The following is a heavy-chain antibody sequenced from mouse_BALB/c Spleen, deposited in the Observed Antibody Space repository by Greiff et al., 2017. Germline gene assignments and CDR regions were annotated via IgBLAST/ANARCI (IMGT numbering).Heavy chain of an antibody. CDR3: ASYDGYSSFYY. D-gene: IGHD2-3*01. CDR2: IDPENGNT. V-gene: IGHV14-1*02. J-gene: IGHJ2*01. Sequence: VQLQQSGAELVRPGALVKLSCKASGFNIKDYYMHWVKQRPEQGLEWIGWIDPENGNTIYDPKFQGKASITADTSSNTAYLQLSSLTSEDTAVYYCASYDGYSSFYYWGQGTTLTVSS. CDR1: GFNIKDYY.